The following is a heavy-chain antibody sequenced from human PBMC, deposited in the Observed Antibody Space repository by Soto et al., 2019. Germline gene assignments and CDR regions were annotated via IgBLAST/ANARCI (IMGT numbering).Heavy chain of an antibody. CDR1: GGTFSSYA. D-gene: IGHD6-6*01. CDR2: IIPIFGTA. CDR3: ARDTYSSSSRTPTYYYYGMDV. V-gene: IGHV1-69*13. Sequence: RASVKVSCKASGGTFSSYAISWVRQAPGQGLEWMGGIIPIFGTANYAQKFQGRVTITADESTSTAYMELSSLRSEDTAVYYCARDTYSSSSRTPTYYYYGMDVWGQGTTVTVSS. J-gene: IGHJ6*02.